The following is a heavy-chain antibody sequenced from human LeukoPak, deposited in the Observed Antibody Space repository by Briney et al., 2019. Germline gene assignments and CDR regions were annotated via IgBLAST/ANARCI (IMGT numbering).Heavy chain of an antibody. J-gene: IGHJ6*02. CDR2: INTNTGNP. CDR1: GYTFTSYA. D-gene: IGHD2-8*01. CDR3: ARDLYDNGYYYGMDV. V-gene: IGHV7-4-1*02. Sequence: ASVKVSCKASGYTFTSYAMNWVRQAPGQGLEWMGWINTNTGNPTYAQGFTGRFVFSLDTSVSTAYLQISSLKAEDTAVHYCARDLYDNGYYYGMDVWGQGTTVTVSS.